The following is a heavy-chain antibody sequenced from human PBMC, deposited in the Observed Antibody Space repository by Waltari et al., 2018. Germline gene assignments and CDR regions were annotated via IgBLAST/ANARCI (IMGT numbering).Heavy chain of an antibody. V-gene: IGHV3-48*04. CDR3: ARDEPSSGWLV. CDR1: GFTFSSYS. D-gene: IGHD6-19*01. J-gene: IGHJ6*04. Sequence: GESGGGLVQPGGSLRLSCAASGFTFSSYSMNWVRQAPGKGLEWVSYISSSSSTIYYADSVKGRFTISRDNAKNSLYLQMNSLRAEDTAVYYCARDEPSSGWLVWGKGTTVTVSS. CDR2: ISSSSSTI.